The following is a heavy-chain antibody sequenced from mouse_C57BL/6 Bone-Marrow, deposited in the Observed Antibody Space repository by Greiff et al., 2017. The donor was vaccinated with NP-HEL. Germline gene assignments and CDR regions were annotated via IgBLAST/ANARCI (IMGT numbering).Heavy chain of an antibody. CDR1: ASEVFPIAY. CDR2: ILPSIGRT. Sequence: VQLQQSGSELRSPGSSVKLSCKDFASEVFPIAYMSWVRQKPGHGFEWIGGILPSIGRTIYGEKFEDKATLDAYTLSNTAYLELNSLTSDDSAIYYCARGNPWLRRGDWYFDGWGTGTTVTVSS. D-gene: IGHD2-2*01. V-gene: IGHV15-2*01. CDR3: ARGNPWLRRGDWYFDG. J-gene: IGHJ1*03.